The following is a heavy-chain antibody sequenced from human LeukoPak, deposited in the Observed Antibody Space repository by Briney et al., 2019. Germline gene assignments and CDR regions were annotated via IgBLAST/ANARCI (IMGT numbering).Heavy chain of an antibody. CDR3: ARAVIRGIHFDS. CDR1: GYTFTDHY. Sequence: ASVQVSCRASGYTFTDHYIHWVRQAPGQGLEWMGRINPDIDVANYAEKFQGRVTMTRDTSISTAYMDLGSLTSDDTAVYCCARAVIRGIHFDSWGQGTLVTVSS. J-gene: IGHJ4*02. V-gene: IGHV1-2*06. CDR2: INPDIDVA. D-gene: IGHD3-10*01.